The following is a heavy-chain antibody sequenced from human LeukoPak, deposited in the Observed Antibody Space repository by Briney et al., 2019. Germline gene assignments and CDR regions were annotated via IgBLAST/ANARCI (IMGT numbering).Heavy chain of an antibody. D-gene: IGHD3-9*01. CDR3: AKTGSRGGTFRPSYYYYYMDV. CDR2: ISSSSSTI. CDR1: GFTFSSYA. Sequence: GGSLRLACAASGFTFSSYAMSWVRQAPGKGLEWVSYISSSSSTIYYADSVKGRFTISRDNSKNTLYLQMNSLRPEDTAVYYCAKTGSRGGTFRPSYYYYYMDVWGEGTTVTISS. V-gene: IGHV3-48*01. J-gene: IGHJ6*03.